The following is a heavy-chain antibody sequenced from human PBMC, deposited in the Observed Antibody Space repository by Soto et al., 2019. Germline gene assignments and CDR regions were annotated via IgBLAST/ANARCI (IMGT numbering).Heavy chain of an antibody. CDR3: TKGGYDLIYYFGMDV. Sequence: HLVESGGGWVQPGTSLRVSCAASGFTFHEYAMHWVRQAPGKGLEWVSGISSDGDTIAYADSVQGRFTVFRDNAKNSLYLQMNSLRAEDTALYYCTKGGYDLIYYFGMDVWGQGTTVTVSS. V-gene: IGHV3-9*01. J-gene: IGHJ6*02. CDR1: GFTFHEYA. CDR2: ISSDGDTI. D-gene: IGHD5-12*01.